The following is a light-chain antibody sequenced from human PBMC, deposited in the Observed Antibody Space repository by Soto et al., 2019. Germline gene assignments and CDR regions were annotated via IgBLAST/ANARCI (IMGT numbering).Light chain of an antibody. CDR1: QSVSSY. Sequence: EIVLTQSPATLSLSPGERATLSCRASQSVSSYLAWYQQKPGQAPRLLIHDAPNRATGIPARFSGSGSGTDFTLTISSLEPEDFAVYYCQQRTNWWTFGQGTKVEIK. CDR3: QQRTNWWT. V-gene: IGKV3-11*01. CDR2: DAP. J-gene: IGKJ1*01.